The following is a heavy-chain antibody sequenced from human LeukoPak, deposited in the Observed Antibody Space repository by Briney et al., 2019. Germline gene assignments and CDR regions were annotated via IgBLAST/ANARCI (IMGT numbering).Heavy chain of an antibody. CDR2: ITQSGST. CDR1: GGPFSGSF. D-gene: IGHD1/OR15-1a*01. Sequence: PSETLSLTCGVYGGPFSGSFWGWIRQPPGKGLEWIGEITQSGSTNYNPSLKSRVTISVDSSKNQFSLILTSVTAADTAVYYCATTMGYCSQGTLVTVSS. V-gene: IGHV4-34*01. J-gene: IGHJ4*02. CDR3: ATTMGY.